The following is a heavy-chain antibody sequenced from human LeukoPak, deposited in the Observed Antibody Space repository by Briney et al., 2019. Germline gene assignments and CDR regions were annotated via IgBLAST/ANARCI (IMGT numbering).Heavy chain of an antibody. CDR2: ISYDGSNK. CDR1: GFTFSSYA. D-gene: IGHD1-26*01. CDR3: AGYSGSYRDLDY. V-gene: IGHV3-30-3*01. J-gene: IGHJ4*02. Sequence: PGGSLRLSCAASGFTFSSYAMHWVRQAPGKGLEWVAVISYDGSNKYYADSVKGRFTISRDNSKNTLYLQMYSLRAEDTAVYYCAGYSGSYRDLDYWGQGTLVTVSS.